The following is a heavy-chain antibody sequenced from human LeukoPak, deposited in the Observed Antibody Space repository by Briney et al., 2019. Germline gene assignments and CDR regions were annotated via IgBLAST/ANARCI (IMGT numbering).Heavy chain of an antibody. CDR1: GFTVSSNY. CDR2: IYSGGST. J-gene: IGHJ3*02. D-gene: IGHD6-19*01. CDR3: AREGSSGWQRGAFDI. V-gene: IGHV3-66*01. Sequence: SGGSLRLSCAASGFTVSSNYMSWVRQAPGKGLEWVSVIYSGGSTYYADSVKGRFTISRDNSKNTLYLQMNSLRAEDTAVYYCAREGSSGWQRGAFDIWGQGTMVTVSS.